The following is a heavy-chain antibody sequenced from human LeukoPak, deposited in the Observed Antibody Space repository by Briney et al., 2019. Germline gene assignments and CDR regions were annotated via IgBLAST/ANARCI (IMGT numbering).Heavy chain of an antibody. CDR3: ARGFARYYYDSSGKPIGYFQH. D-gene: IGHD3-22*01. Sequence: SETLSLTCAVSGGSFSGYYWSWIRQPPGKGLEWIGEINHSGSTNYNPSLKSRVIISVDTSKNQFSLKLSSVAAADTAVYYCARGFARYYYDSSGKPIGYFQHWGQGTLVTVSS. V-gene: IGHV4-34*01. J-gene: IGHJ1*01. CDR2: INHSGST. CDR1: GGSFSGYY.